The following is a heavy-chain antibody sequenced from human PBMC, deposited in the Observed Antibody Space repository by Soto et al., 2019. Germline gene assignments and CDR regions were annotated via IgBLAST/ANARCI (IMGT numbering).Heavy chain of an antibody. V-gene: IGHV3-23*01. CDR1: GFTFSNYA. CDR3: AKDRQQWLTIFDY. CDR2: ISGSGGTT. Sequence: VQLLESGGGLVQPGESLRLSCVASGFTFSNYAMSWVRQAPGKGLEWVSGISGSGGTTYYADSVKGRFTISRDNSKNTLFLQMNSLRAEDTALYYCAKDRQQWLTIFDYWGQGALVTVSS. J-gene: IGHJ4*02. D-gene: IGHD6-19*01.